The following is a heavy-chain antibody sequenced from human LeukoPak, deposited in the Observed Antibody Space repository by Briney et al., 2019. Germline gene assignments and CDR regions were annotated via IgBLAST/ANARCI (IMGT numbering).Heavy chain of an antibody. Sequence: VASVKVSCKASGYTFTSYYMHWVRQAPGQGLEWMGIINPSGGSTSYAQKFQGRVTMTRDTSTSTVYMELSSLRSEDTAVYYCARGGPIAVAGLEDDYWGQGTLVTVSS. CDR3: ARGGPIAVAGLEDDY. D-gene: IGHD6-19*01. J-gene: IGHJ4*02. CDR2: INPSGGST. CDR1: GYTFTSYY. V-gene: IGHV1-46*01.